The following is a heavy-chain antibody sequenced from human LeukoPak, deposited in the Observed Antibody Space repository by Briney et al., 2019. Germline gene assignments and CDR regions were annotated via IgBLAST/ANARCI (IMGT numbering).Heavy chain of an antibody. CDR1: GGTFSSYA. Sequence: ASVKVSCKASGGTFSSYAISWVRQAPGQGLEWMGGIIPIFGTANYAQKFQGRVTITADKSTSTAYMELSSLRSEDTAVYYCATHDYGGQMAFDIWGQGTMVTVSS. D-gene: IGHD4-23*01. V-gene: IGHV1-69*06. CDR2: IIPIFGTA. CDR3: ATHDYGGQMAFDI. J-gene: IGHJ3*02.